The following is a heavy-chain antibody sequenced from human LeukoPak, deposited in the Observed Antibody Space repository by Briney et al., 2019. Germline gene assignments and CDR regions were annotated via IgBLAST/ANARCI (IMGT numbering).Heavy chain of an antibody. Sequence: GGSLRLPCAASGFAFSSYGMHWVRQAPGKGLEWVAVISYDGSNKYYADSVKGRFTISRDNSKNTLYLQMNSLRAEDTAVYYCAKDSVGSSCPGYWGQGTLVTVSS. D-gene: IGHD6-13*01. CDR3: AKDSVGSSCPGY. V-gene: IGHV3-30*18. CDR2: ISYDGSNK. CDR1: GFAFSSYG. J-gene: IGHJ4*02.